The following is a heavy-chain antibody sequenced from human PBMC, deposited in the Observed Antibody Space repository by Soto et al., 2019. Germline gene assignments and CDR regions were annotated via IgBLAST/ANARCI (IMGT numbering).Heavy chain of an antibody. CDR3: ASLPRALDCSGGSCPAREYYYYMDV. J-gene: IGHJ6*03. CDR1: GGTFSSYT. Sequence: ASVKVSCKASGGTFSSYTISWVRQAPGQGLEWMGRIIPILGIANYAQKFQGRVTITADKSTSTAYMELSSLRSEDTAVYYCASLPRALDCSGGSCPAREYYYYMDVWGKGTTVTVSS. V-gene: IGHV1-69*02. D-gene: IGHD2-15*01. CDR2: IIPILGIA.